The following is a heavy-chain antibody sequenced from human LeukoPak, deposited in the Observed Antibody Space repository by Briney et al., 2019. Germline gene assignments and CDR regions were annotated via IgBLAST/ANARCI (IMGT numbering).Heavy chain of an antibody. D-gene: IGHD4-23*01. J-gene: IGHJ4*02. Sequence: GGSLRLSCAASGFTVSTNYMSWVRQAPGKGLEWVSIIYSGGRTHYADSVKGRFTISTDNSKNTLHLQMNSLRAEDTAVYYCAREPYGGNSWWGQGTLVTVSS. CDR2: IYSGGRT. CDR3: AREPYGGNSW. V-gene: IGHV3-66*01. CDR1: GFTVSTNY.